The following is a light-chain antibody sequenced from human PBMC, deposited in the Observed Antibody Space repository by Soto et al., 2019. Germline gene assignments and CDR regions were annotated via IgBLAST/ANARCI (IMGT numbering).Light chain of an antibody. CDR1: SSDVGSYNL. CDR3: CSYAGSSTSPYV. J-gene: IGLJ1*01. V-gene: IGLV2-23*01. Sequence: QSALSQPASVCRSPGQPITIYCTGTSSDVGSYNLVSWYQQHPGKAPKLMIYEGSKRPSGVSNRFSGSKSGNTASLTISGLQAEDEADYYCCSYAGSSTSPYVFGTGTKVTVL. CDR2: EGS.